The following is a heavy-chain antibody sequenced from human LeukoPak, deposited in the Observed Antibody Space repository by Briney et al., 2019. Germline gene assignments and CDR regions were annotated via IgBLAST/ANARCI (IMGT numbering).Heavy chain of an antibody. J-gene: IGHJ4*02. V-gene: IGHV3-7*01. CDR2: IQQDGGEE. Sequence: PGGSLRLSCEASGFTLSTFWMSWVRQAPGKGLEWVANIQQDGGEEYYLDSVRGRFTISRDNTKNSVYLQMNSLRAEDTAVYYCSNGIYSTSYWGQGTLVAVSS. CDR3: SNGIYSTSY. CDR1: GFTLSTFW. D-gene: IGHD4-11*01.